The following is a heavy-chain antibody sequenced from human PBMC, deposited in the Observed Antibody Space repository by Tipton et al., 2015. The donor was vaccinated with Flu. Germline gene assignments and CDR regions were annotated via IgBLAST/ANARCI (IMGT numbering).Heavy chain of an antibody. V-gene: IGHV4-39*07. J-gene: IGHJ3*02. CDR3: ARDGFITMIVVVTPGAFDI. Sequence: TLSLTCTVSGGSISSSSYYWGWIRQPPGKGLEWIGSIYYSGNTYYSPSLKSRVTISVDTSKNQFSLKLSSVTAADTAVYYCARDGFITMIVVVTPGAFDIWGQGTMVTVSS. CDR2: IYYSGNT. CDR1: GGSISSSSYY. D-gene: IGHD3-22*01.